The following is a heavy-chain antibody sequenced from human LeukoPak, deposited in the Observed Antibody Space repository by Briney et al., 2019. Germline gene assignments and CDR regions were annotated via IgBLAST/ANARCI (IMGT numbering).Heavy chain of an antibody. D-gene: IGHD1-26*01. CDR3: TRGGGGYPADY. CDR2: IRSKYYGGTT. V-gene: IGHV3-49*04. CDR1: GFTFGDYA. J-gene: IGHJ4*02. Sequence: GGSVRLSCTASGFTFGDYAMSWVGQAPGKGLEWVGFIRSKYYGGTTEYAASVKGRFTISRDDSKTIAYLRMNSLTTDDTAVFFCTRGGGGYPADYCGQGALFSASS.